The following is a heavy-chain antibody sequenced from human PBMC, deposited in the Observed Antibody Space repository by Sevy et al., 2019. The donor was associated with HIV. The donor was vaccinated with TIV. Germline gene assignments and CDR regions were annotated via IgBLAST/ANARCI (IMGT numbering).Heavy chain of an antibody. Sequence: GGSLRLSCAASGFTFSSYAMHWVRQAPGKGLEWVAVVSYDGSNKYYADSVKGRFTISRDNSKNTLYLQMNSLRAEDTAVYYCAREVVEVTTYYYYYYGMDVWGQGTTVTVSS. CDR3: AREVVEVTTYYYYYYGMDV. D-gene: IGHD4-4*01. V-gene: IGHV3-30*04. CDR2: VSYDGSNK. J-gene: IGHJ6*02. CDR1: GFTFSSYA.